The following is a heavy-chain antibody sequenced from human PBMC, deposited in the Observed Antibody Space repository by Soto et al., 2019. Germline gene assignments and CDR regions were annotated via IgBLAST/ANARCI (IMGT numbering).Heavy chain of an antibody. J-gene: IGHJ4*02. CDR2: MSGTGGST. CDR1: GFTFSSYA. D-gene: IGHD6-19*01. V-gene: IGHV3-23*01. Sequence: EVQLLESGGGLVQPGRSLRLSCAASGFTFSSYAMNWVRQAQGKGLEWVSAMSGTGGSTNYADSVKGRFTISRDNSKNTLYLQMYSLRVEDTAVFYCAKAGFSSGWSPSYFDYWGQGTLVTVSS. CDR3: AKAGFSSGWSPSYFDY.